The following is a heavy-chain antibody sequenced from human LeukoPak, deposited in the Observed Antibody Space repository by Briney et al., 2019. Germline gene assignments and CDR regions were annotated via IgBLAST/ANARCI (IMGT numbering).Heavy chain of an antibody. Sequence: ASVKVSCKASGYTFTGYYLHWVRQAPGQGLEWVGWINPKRGATNYAQKFQGRVTMTRDTSITTVYMELSRLRSDDTAVYYCSREDYWGQGTLVSVSS. CDR1: GYTFTGYY. CDR2: INPKRGAT. J-gene: IGHJ4*02. V-gene: IGHV1-2*02. CDR3: SREDY.